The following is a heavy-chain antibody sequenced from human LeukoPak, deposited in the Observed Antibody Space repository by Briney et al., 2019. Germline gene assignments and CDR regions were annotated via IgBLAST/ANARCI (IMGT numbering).Heavy chain of an antibody. CDR2: ISAYNGNT. Sequence: ASVKVSCKASGYTFSSYGISWVRQAPGQGLEWMRWISAYNGNTNYAQKLQGRVTMTTDTSTSTAYMELRSLRSDDTAVYYCARGSLGEGSYLYWGQGTLVTVSS. V-gene: IGHV1-18*01. CDR1: GYTFSSYG. D-gene: IGHD1-26*01. J-gene: IGHJ4*02. CDR3: ARGSLGEGSYLY.